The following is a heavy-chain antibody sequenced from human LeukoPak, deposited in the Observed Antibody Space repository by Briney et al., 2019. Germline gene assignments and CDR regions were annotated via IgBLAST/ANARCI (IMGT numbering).Heavy chain of an antibody. D-gene: IGHD3-10*01. J-gene: IGHJ5*02. CDR3: ARAAMVRGVIGWFDP. CDR2: ISSSSSYI. Sequence: GGSLRLSCAASGFTFSSYSMNWVRQAPGKGLEWVSSISSSSSYIYYADSVKGRFTISRDNAKNSLYLQMNGLRAEDTAVYYCARAAMVRGVIGWFDPWGQGTLVTVSS. V-gene: IGHV3-21*01. CDR1: GFTFSSYS.